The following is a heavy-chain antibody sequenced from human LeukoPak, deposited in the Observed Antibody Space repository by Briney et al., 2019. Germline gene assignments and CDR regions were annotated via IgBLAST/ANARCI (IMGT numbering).Heavy chain of an antibody. CDR3: ARVGKLLWFGELLYPMDV. J-gene: IGHJ6*03. D-gene: IGHD3-10*01. CDR2: MNPNSGNT. CDR1: GYTFTSYD. Sequence: ASVKVSCKASGYTFTSYDINWVRQATGQGLEWMGWMNPNSGNTGYAQKFQGRVTITRNTSISTAYMELSSLRSEDTAVYYCARVGKLLWFGELLYPMDVWGKGTTVTVSS. V-gene: IGHV1-8*03.